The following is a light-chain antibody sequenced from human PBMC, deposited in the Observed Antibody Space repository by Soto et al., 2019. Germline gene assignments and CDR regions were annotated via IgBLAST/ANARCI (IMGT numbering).Light chain of an antibody. J-gene: IGKJ1*01. Sequence: EIVLTQSPGTLSLSPGERATLSCRASQSVSSNYLAWYQQKPGQAPRLLIYGTSNRATGIPDRFSGSGSGTDFALAISRLEPEDFAVYYCQRYCSSMTWTFGQGTKVEIK. CDR1: QSVSSNY. CDR2: GTS. V-gene: IGKV3-20*01. CDR3: QRYCSSMTWT.